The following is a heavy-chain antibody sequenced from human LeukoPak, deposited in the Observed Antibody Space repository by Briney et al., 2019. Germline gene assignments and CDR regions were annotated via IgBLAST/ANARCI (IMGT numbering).Heavy chain of an antibody. CDR3: ARAQSIAVAGTYWFDP. V-gene: IGHV1-69*06. J-gene: IGHJ5*02. Sequence: SVKVSCKASGGTFSSYAISWVRQAPGQGLEWMGRIIPIFGTANYAQKFQGRVTITADKSTSTAYMELSSLRSEDTAVYYCARAQSIAVAGTYWFDPWGQGTLVIVSS. CDR1: GGTFSSYA. CDR2: IIPIFGTA. D-gene: IGHD6-19*01.